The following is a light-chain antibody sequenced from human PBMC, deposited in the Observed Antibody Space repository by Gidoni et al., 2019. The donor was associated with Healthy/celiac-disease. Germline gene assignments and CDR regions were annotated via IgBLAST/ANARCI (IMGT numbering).Light chain of an antibody. V-gene: IGLV3-1*01. J-gene: IGLJ2*01. CDR3: QAWDSSTGDVV. CDR1: KLGDKY. Sequence: SYELTQPPSVSVSPGQTASITCSGDKLGDKYACWYQQKPGQSPVLVIYQDSKRPSGIPERFSGSNSGNTATLPISGTQAMDEADYYCQAWDSSTGDVVFGGGTKLTVL. CDR2: QDS.